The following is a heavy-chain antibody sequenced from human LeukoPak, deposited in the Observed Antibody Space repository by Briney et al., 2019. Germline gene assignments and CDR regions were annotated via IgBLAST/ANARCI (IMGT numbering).Heavy chain of an antibody. Sequence: GGSLRLSCAASEFTSSTYWVNWVRQAPGKGLEWVANIKQDGSEKYYVDSVKGRFTISRDNAKNSLYLQMDGLRVEDTAIYYCARGQYHLPFDIWGQGTMVTVSS. CDR1: EFTSSTYW. V-gene: IGHV3-7*04. J-gene: IGHJ3*02. CDR3: ARGQYHLPFDI. CDR2: IKQDGSEK. D-gene: IGHD2-2*01.